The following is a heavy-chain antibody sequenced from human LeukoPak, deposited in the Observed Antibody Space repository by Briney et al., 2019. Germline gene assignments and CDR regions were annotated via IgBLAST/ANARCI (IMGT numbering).Heavy chain of an antibody. V-gene: IGHV4-34*01. CDR3: ARGTHSRYYYYYYGMDV. J-gene: IGHJ6*02. D-gene: IGHD3-16*02. Sequence: SETLSLTCAVYGGSFSGYYWSWIRRPPGKGLEWIGEINHSGSTNYNPSLKSRVTISVDTSKNQFSLKLSSVTAADTAVYYCARGTHSRYYYYYYGMDVWGQGTTVTVSS. CDR1: GGSFSGYY. CDR2: INHSGST.